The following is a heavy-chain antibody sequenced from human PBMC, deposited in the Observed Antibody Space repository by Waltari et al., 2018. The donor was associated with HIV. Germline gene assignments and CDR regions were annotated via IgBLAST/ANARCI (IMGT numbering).Heavy chain of an antibody. V-gene: IGHV1-69*01. Sequence: QVQLVQSGAEVKKPGSSVKVSCKSSGVTFSSYAGSWVRQATGQGLEWLGVVIPFCVTWYDAKKCEGSVTATGSVSSSTVYMEWSSLSSEVAAVYYSARDKAHHDVWSGYVFWGQGTLVTVSS. D-gene: IGHD3-3*01. CDR3: ARDKAHHDVWSGYVF. CDR1: GVTFSSYA. J-gene: IGHJ1*01. CDR2: VIPFCVTW.